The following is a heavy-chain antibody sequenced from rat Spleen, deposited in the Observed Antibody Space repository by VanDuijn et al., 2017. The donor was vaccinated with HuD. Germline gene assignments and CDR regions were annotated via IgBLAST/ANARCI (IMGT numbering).Heavy chain of an antibody. CDR2: IWNHGGT. V-gene: IGHV2-47*01. Sequence: QVQLKESGPGLVQPSETLSLTCTVSGFSLTSYSVSWVRQPPGKGLEWMGVIWNHGGTDYNSAIKSRLSISRDTSKSQVFLKMNSLQTEDTAMYFWARDRELGYGGYSELLDYWGQGVMVTVSS. D-gene: IGHD1-11*01. J-gene: IGHJ2*01. CDR3: ARDRELGYGGYSELLDY. CDR1: GFSLTSYS.